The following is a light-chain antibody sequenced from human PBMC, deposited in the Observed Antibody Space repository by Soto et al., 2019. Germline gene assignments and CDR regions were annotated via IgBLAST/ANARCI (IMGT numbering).Light chain of an antibody. CDR3: QQYGSSPST. J-gene: IGKJ1*01. V-gene: IGKV3-20*01. CDR2: GAS. Sequence: EIVLTHSPATLSLSPGERATLSCRASQSVSSSHLAWYQQKHGQXPRLLIYGASSRATGIPDRFSGSGSGTDLTITISRLEPEDFAVYYCQQYGSSPSTFGQGTKVDIK. CDR1: QSVSSSH.